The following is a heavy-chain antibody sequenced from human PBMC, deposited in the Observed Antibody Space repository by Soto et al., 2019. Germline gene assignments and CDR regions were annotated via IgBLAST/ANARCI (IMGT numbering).Heavy chain of an antibody. CDR1: GFTFSSYG. Sequence: PGGSLRLSCAASGFTFSSYGMHWVRQAPGKGLEWVAVISYDGSNKYYADSVKGRFTISRDNSKNTLYLQMNSLRAEDTAVYYCARGGSYSLDYWGHGTLVTVSS. D-gene: IGHD1-26*01. V-gene: IGHV3-30*03. J-gene: IGHJ4*01. CDR2: ISYDGSNK. CDR3: ARGGSYSLDY.